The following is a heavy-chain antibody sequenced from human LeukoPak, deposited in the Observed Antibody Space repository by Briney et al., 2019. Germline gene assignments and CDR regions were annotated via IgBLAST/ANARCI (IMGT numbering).Heavy chain of an antibody. CDR2: INHSGST. Sequence: SETLSLTCAVYGGSFSGYYWSWFRQPPGKGLEWIGEINHSGSTNYNPSLKSRVTISVDTSKNQFSLKLSSVTAADTAVYYCAGNCSSTSCDSRNWFDPWGQGTLVTVSS. D-gene: IGHD2-2*02. V-gene: IGHV4-34*01. CDR3: AGNCSSTSCDSRNWFDP. CDR1: GGSFSGYY. J-gene: IGHJ5*02.